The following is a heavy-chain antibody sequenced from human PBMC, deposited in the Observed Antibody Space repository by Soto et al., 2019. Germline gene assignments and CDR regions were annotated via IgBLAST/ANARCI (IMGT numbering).Heavy chain of an antibody. J-gene: IGHJ4*02. Sequence: ASVKVSCKASGYIFTSYYMHWVRQAPGQGLEWMGRINASGGSTSYAEKFQGRVTMTRDTSASTAYMELSSLRSEDTAVYYCARGGSSSWEYSLEYWGQGTLVTVSS. CDR2: INASGGST. CDR3: ARGGSSSWEYSLEY. CDR1: GYIFTSYY. D-gene: IGHD6-13*01. V-gene: IGHV1-46*01.